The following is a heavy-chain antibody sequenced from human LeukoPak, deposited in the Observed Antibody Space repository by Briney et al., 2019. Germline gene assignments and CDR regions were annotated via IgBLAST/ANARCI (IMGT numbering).Heavy chain of an antibody. D-gene: IGHD1-26*01. V-gene: IGHV4-4*09. J-gene: IGHJ5*02. CDR2: IYNSGST. CDR3: ARLVGATRTENWFDP. Sequence: PSETLSLTCTVSGGSISSYYWSWPRQPPGKGLEWIGYIYNSGSTTYNPSLKSRVTISVDTSKNQFSLKLCSVTAADTAVYYCARLVGATRTENWFDPWGQGTLVTVSS. CDR1: GGSISSYY.